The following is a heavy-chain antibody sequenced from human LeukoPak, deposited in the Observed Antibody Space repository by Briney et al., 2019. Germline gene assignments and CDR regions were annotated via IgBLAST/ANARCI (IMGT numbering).Heavy chain of an antibody. CDR1: GFTFSSSA. Sequence: GGSLRLSCAASGFTFSSSAMNWVRQAPGKGLEWVSTISGSGDRTYYADSVKGRFTISRDNSKNTLFLQMNSLRAEDTAVYYCAKETYYDILTGPFDYWGQGTLVTVSS. J-gene: IGHJ4*02. CDR3: AKETYYDILTGPFDY. V-gene: IGHV3-23*01. D-gene: IGHD3-9*01. CDR2: ISGSGDRT.